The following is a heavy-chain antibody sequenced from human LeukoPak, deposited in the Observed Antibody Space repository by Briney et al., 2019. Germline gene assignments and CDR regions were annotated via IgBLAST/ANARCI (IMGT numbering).Heavy chain of an antibody. V-gene: IGHV4-59*01. J-gene: IGHJ6*03. Sequence: SETLSLTXTVSGGSISSYYWSWIRQPPGKGLEWIGYIYYSGSTNYNPSLKSRVTISVDTSKNQFSLKLSSVTAADTAVYYCARAGGYCSSTSCYGDYYYYYYMDVWGKGTTVTVSS. CDR1: GGSISSYY. CDR3: ARAGGYCSSTSCYGDYYYYYYMDV. CDR2: IYYSGST. D-gene: IGHD2-2*01.